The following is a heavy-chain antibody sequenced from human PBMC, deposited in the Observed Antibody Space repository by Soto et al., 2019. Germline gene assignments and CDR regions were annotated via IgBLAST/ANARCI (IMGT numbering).Heavy chain of an antibody. D-gene: IGHD7-27*01. CDR1: GAPIGSGSYY. CDR2: IYDSGRT. V-gene: IGHV4-31*03. J-gene: IGHJ4*02. Sequence: ASETLSLTCTVSGAPIGSGSYYWSWIRQYPGEGLVWIGHIYDSGRTYYNPSLESRVSISIDTSKNEFSLTLTSVTAADTAVYYCARLATIITGAFDDWGLGTVVTVSS. CDR3: ARLATIITGAFDD.